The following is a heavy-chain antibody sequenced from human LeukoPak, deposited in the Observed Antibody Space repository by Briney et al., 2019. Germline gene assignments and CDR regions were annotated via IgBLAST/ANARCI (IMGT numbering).Heavy chain of an antibody. CDR3: ARVRRQLGLWLDY. D-gene: IGHD6-6*01. Sequence: SETLSLTCTVPGGPISSYYWSWIRQPPGKGLEWIGYIYYSGSTNYNPSLKSRVTISVDTSKNQFSLKLSSVTAADTAVYYCARVRRQLGLWLDYWGQGTLVTVSS. V-gene: IGHV4-59*13. CDR1: GGPISSYY. CDR2: IYYSGST. J-gene: IGHJ4*02.